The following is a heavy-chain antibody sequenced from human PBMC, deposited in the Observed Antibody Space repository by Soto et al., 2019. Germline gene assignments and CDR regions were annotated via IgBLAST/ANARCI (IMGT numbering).Heavy chain of an antibody. J-gene: IGHJ4*02. CDR1: GYTFSSYV. CDR2: SNPGNGNT. Sequence: QVQLVQSGAEVKKPGASVKVSCKASGYTFSSYVMYWVRQAPGQRLEWMGWSNPGNGNTKNSQKFQGRVTISRDTSASTAYMELSSLTAEDTAVYYCAMNIAAAASFDYWGQGTLVTVSS. V-gene: IGHV1-3*01. D-gene: IGHD6-13*01. CDR3: AMNIAAAASFDY.